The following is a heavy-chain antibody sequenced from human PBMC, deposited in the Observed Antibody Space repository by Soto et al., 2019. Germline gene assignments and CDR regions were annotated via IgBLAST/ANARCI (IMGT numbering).Heavy chain of an antibody. Sequence: SLRLPSASSGFTFISYGIYCVRQAPDKGLEWVAVMWYDGSNKYYADTVKSRFTISGDNSKNTLYLQMNSLRVEDTAVYYCARGNMITFGGVSGRRGMDVWGQGTTVTVSS. V-gene: IGHV3-33*08. J-gene: IGHJ6*02. CDR1: GFTFISYG. D-gene: IGHD3-16*01. CDR2: MWYDGSNK. CDR3: ARGNMITFGGVSGRRGMDV.